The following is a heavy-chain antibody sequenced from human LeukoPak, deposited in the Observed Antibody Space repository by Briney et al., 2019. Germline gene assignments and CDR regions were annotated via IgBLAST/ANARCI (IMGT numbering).Heavy chain of an antibody. D-gene: IGHD3-3*01. CDR1: GGSFGGYY. CDR3: ARGTYYDFWSGQPYYYYGMDV. Sequence: PSETLSLTCAVYGGSFGGYYWSWIRQSPGKGLEWIGEINHSGSTNYNPSLKSRVTISVDTSKNQFSLKLSSVTAADTAVYYCARGTYYDFWSGQPYYYYGMDVWGQGTTVTVSS. J-gene: IGHJ6*02. V-gene: IGHV4-34*01. CDR2: INHSGST.